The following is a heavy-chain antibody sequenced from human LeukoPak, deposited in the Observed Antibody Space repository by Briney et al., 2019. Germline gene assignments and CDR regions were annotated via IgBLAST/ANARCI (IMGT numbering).Heavy chain of an antibody. V-gene: IGHV4-4*02. J-gene: IGHJ4*02. CDR3: ARRVRGVIRTIDY. CDR2: IHHSGST. Sequence: SETLSLTCTVSGGSISRDNWWGWVRQPPGKGLEWIGEIHHSGSTNYNPSLKSRVTISVDKSENQFSLKLSSVTAADTAVYYCARRVRGVIRTIDYWGQGTLVTVSS. D-gene: IGHD3-10*01. CDR1: GGSISRDNW.